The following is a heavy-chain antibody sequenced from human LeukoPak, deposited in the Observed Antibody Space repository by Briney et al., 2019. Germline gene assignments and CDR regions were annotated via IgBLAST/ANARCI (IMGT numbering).Heavy chain of an antibody. CDR3: ARHYYASGSAPLDY. V-gene: IGHV4-4*02. CDR2: IYHSGST. Sequence: SGTLSLTCAVSGGSISSGNWWSWVRQLPGKGLEWIGEIYHSGSTNYNSSLKSRVTISVDKSKNQFSLNLSSVTAADTAMYYCARHYYASGSAPLDYWGQGTLVTVSS. D-gene: IGHD3-10*01. CDR1: GGSISSGNW. J-gene: IGHJ4*02.